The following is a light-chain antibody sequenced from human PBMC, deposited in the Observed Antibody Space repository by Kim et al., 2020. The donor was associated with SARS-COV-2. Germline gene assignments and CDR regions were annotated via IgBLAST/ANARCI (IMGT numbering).Light chain of an antibody. V-gene: IGLV3-19*01. Sequence: SSELTQDPAVSVALGQTVRITCQGDSLRSYYASWYQQKPGQAPVLVIYGKNNRPSGIPDRFSGSSSGNTASLTITGAQAEDDADYYCTSRDSSGNHWVFG. CDR2: GKN. CDR1: SLRSYY. CDR3: TSRDSSGNHWV. J-gene: IGLJ3*02.